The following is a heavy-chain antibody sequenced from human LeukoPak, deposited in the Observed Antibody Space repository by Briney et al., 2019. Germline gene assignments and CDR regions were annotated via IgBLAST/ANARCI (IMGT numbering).Heavy chain of an antibody. Sequence: SVKVSCKASGVTFSSYAISWVRQAPGQGLEWMGGIIPIFGTANYAQKFQGRVTITTDESTSTAYMELSSLRSEDTAVYYCARDRCTNGVCYTYYFDYWGQGTLVTVSS. CDR2: IIPIFGTA. D-gene: IGHD2-8*01. J-gene: IGHJ4*02. CDR1: GVTFSSYA. CDR3: ARDRCTNGVCYTYYFDY. V-gene: IGHV1-69*05.